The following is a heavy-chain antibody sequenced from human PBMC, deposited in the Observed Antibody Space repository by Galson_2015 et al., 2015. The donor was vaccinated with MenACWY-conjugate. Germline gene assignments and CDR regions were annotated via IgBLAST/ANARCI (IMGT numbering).Heavy chain of an antibody. D-gene: IGHD1-26*01. CDR1: GFTIGRYW. V-gene: IGHV3-74*03. CDR3: ARDGGGGTPFDC. J-gene: IGHJ4*02. Sequence: SLRLSCAASGFTIGRYWIHWVRQVPGKGPVWISCITVDATNTECADSVKGRFALSRDNARNTVYLQMNSLTAEDTAVYYCARDGGGGTPFDCWGQGTLVTVSS. CDR2: ITVDATNT.